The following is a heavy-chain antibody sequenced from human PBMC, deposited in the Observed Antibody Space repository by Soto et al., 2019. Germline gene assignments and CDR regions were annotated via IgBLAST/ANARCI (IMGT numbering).Heavy chain of an antibody. CDR3: TREEWQQLVYYYYYYYMDV. CDR1: GFTFCDYA. CDR2: IRSKAYGGTT. V-gene: IGHV3-49*03. J-gene: IGHJ6*03. D-gene: IGHD6-13*01. Sequence: PGGSLRLSCTASGFTFCDYAMSWFRQAPGKGLEWVGFIRSKAYGGTTEYAASVKGRFTISRDDSKSIAYLQMNSLKTEDTAVYYCTREEWQQLVYYYYYYYMDVWGKGTTVTV.